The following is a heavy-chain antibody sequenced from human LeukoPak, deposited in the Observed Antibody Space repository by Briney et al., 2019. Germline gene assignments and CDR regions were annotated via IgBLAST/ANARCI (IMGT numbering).Heavy chain of an antibody. CDR1: GGTFSSYA. CDR3: ANLKDDYDSSGYLVTDAFDI. Sequence: SVKVSCKASGGTFSSYAISWVRQAPGQGLEWMGGIIPIFGTANYAQKFQGRVTITADKSTSTAYMELSSLRSDDTAVYYCANLKDDYDSSGYLVTDAFDIWGQGTMVTVSS. CDR2: IIPIFGTA. D-gene: IGHD3-22*01. V-gene: IGHV1-69*06. J-gene: IGHJ3*02.